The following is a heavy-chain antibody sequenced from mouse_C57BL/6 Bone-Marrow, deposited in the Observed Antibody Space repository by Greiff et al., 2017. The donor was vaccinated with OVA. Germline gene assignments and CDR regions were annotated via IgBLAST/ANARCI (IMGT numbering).Heavy chain of an antibody. CDR3: AVWSFDY. D-gene: IGHD2-10*02. Sequence: VQLQQPGAELVRPGSSVKLSCKASGYTFTSYWMHWVKQRPIQGLEWIGNIDPSDSETHYTQKFKDKATLTVDKSSSTAYMQLSSLTSEDSAVYYWAVWSFDYWGQGTTLTVSS. V-gene: IGHV1-52*01. J-gene: IGHJ2*01. CDR2: IDPSDSET. CDR1: GYTFTSYW.